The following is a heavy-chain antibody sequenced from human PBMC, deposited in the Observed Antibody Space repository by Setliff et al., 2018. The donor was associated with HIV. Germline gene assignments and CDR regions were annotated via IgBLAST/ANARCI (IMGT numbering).Heavy chain of an antibody. CDR2: INWNGGST. CDR3: VRGVANYYGSGSYYFDY. J-gene: IGHJ4*02. CDR1: GFTFDDYG. Sequence: PGGSLRLSCAASGFTFDDYGMSWVRQAPGKGLEWVSGINWNGGSTGYADSVKGRFTISRDNAKNSLYMQMNSLRAEDTALYYCVRGVANYYGSGSYYFDYWGQGTLVTVSS. V-gene: IGHV3-20*04. D-gene: IGHD3-10*01.